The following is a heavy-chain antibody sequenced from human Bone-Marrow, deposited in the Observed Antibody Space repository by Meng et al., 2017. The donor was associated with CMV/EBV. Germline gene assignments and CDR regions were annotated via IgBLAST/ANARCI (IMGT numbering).Heavy chain of an antibody. D-gene: IGHD6-6*01. V-gene: IGHV1-18*01. J-gene: IGHJ5*02. Sequence: QVQLVQSGVDVKKPGASVKVCCKASGYTFTTYGLSWVRQAPGQGLEWMGWISNYNGNTNYAQKFQDRVTMTTDASTSIAYMELRSLRFDDTAIYYCARDMIASRPGWFDPWGQGTLVTVSS. CDR3: ARDMIASRPGWFDP. CDR2: ISNYNGNT. CDR1: GYTFTTYG.